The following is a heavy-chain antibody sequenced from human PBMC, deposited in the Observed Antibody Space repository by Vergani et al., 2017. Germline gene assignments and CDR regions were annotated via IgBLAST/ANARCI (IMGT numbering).Heavy chain of an antibody. J-gene: IGHJ5*02. D-gene: IGHD4-23*01. CDR3: ARDRLRWDNNWFDP. V-gene: IGHV1-69*01. CDR1: GGTFSSYA. CDR2: IIPIFGTA. Sequence: QVQLVQSGAEVKKPGSSVKVSCKASGGTFSSYAISWVRQAPGQGLEWMGGIIPIFGTANYAQEFQGRVTITADESTSTAYMELSSLRSEDTAVYYCARDRLRWDNNWFDPWGQGTLVTVSS.